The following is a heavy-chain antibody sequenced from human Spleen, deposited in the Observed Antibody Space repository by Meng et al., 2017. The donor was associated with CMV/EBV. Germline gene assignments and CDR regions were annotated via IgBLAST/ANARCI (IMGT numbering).Heavy chain of an antibody. V-gene: IGHV4-39*07. J-gene: IGHJ5*02. CDR3: ARDAWELRAYWFDP. CDR1: GCSISSSSYY. D-gene: IGHD1-26*01. Sequence: QRPREGSGPGVVKPSETLSLTCTVSGCSISSSSYYWGWIRQPPGKGLEWIGSIYYSGSTYYNPSLKSRVTISVDTSKNQFSLKLSSVTAADTAVYYCARDAWELRAYWFDPWGQGTLVTVSS. CDR2: IYYSGST.